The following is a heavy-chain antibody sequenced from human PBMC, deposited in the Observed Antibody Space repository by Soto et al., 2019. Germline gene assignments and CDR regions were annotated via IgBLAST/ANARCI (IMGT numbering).Heavy chain of an antibody. J-gene: IGHJ4*02. CDR3: AKGYSSGWRGGYYFDY. CDR2: ISGSGGSP. D-gene: IGHD6-19*01. V-gene: IGHV3-23*01. Sequence: PGGSLRLSCAASGFTFSSYGMSWVRQAPGKGLEWVSTISGSGGSPYYADSVKGRFTISRDNSKNTLYLQMNSLRAEDTAVYYCAKGYSSGWRGGYYFDYWGQGTLVTVSS. CDR1: GFTFSSYG.